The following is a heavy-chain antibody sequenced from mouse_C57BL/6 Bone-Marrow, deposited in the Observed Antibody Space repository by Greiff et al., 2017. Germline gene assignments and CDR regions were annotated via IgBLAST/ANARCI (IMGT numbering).Heavy chain of an antibody. CDR1: GFNIKDDY. CDR3: TTYFCGAY. V-gene: IGHV14-4*01. J-gene: IGHJ3*01. CDR2: LDPENGNT. D-gene: IGHD1-1*02. Sequence: EVKLQESGAELLRPGASVKLSCTASGFNIKDDYMHWVKQRPEQGLEWIGWLDPENGNTEYASKFQGKATITAYTSSNTAYLQLSSLTSEDTAVYYCTTYFCGAYWGQGTLVTVSA.